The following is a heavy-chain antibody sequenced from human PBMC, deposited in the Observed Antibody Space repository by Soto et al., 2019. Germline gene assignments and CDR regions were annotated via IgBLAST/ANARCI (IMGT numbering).Heavy chain of an antibody. D-gene: IGHD3-10*01. V-gene: IGHV1-18*01. J-gene: IGHJ6*02. Sequence: QVQLVQSGAEVRKPGASVTVSCKTSGYTFSNYGINWVRQAPGQGLAWMGWISVYNGNTNYAQTVQCRATMTTDTSTGTVYMALGRLQAAETPIYYCSRFIMVGGSFAPRYCHGMDVWGQGTAVTVPS. CDR3: SRFIMVGGSFAPRYCHGMDV. CDR2: ISVYNGNT. CDR1: GYTFSNYG.